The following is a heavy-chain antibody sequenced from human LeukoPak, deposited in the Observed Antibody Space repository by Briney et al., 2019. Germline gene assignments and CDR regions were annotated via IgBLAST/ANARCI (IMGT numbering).Heavy chain of an antibody. CDR1: GFTFSSYW. D-gene: IGHD3-22*01. CDR2: IKQDGSEK. V-gene: IGHV3-7*01. CDR3: AKDSSRHYYDSSGYYTPYYMDV. J-gene: IGHJ6*03. Sequence: PGGSLRLSCAASGFTFSSYWMSWVRQAPGKGLEWVANIKQDGSEKYYVDSVKGRFTISRDNAKNSLYLQMNSLRAEDTAVYYCAKDSSRHYYDSSGYYTPYYMDVWGKGTTVTISS.